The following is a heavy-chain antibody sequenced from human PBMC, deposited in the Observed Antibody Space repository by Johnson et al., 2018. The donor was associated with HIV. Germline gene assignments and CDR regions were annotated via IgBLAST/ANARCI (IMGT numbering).Heavy chain of an antibody. CDR1: GFSVSNNY. V-gene: IGHV3-66*01. CDR2: LYSGGNT. J-gene: IGHJ3*02. CDR3: AKEEGIAAAGGAFDI. Sequence: VQLVESGGGLVQSGGSLRLSCGASGFSVSNNYMNWVRQAPGKGLEWVSVLYSGGNTYYADSVRGRFTISRDNSKNTLYLQMNSLRAEDTAVYYCAKEEGIAAAGGAFDIWGQGTMVTVSS. D-gene: IGHD6-13*01.